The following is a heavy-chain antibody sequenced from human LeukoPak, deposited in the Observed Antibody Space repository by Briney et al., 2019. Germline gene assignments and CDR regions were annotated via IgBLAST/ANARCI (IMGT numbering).Heavy chain of an antibody. CDR2: IYPGDSDT. Sequence: GGSLRLSCEGSGYSFTTYWIGWVRQMPGRGLEWMGIIYPGDSDTRYSPSFQGQVTISADKSISTAYLQWSSLKASDTAMYYCARQFRDSSGYYSYYFDYWGQGTLVTVSS. J-gene: IGHJ4*02. CDR1: GYSFTTYW. CDR3: ARQFRDSSGYYSYYFDY. V-gene: IGHV5-51*01. D-gene: IGHD3-22*01.